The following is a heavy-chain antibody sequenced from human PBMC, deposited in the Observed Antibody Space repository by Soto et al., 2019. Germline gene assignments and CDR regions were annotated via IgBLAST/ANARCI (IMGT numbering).Heavy chain of an antibody. V-gene: IGHV3-74*01. CDR2: INSDGSTT. D-gene: IGHD6-19*01. CDR1: GFTFSSYW. CDR3: ARVGSNIAVAVHYYYYGMDV. Sequence: GGSLRLSCAASGFTFSSYWMHWVRRAPGRGLVWVSHINSDGSTTSYADSVEGRFTISRDNSKNTLYLQMNSLRAEDTAVYYCARVGSNIAVAVHYYYYGMDVWGQGTTVPVSS. J-gene: IGHJ6*02.